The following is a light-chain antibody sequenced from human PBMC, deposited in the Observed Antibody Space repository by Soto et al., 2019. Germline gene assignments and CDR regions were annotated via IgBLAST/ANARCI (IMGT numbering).Light chain of an antibody. V-gene: IGLV2-8*01. Sequence: QSVLTQPPSASGSPGQSVTISCTGTSSDVGGYNYVSWYQQHPGKAPKLMIYEVNKRHSGVPDRFTGSKSGNTASLTVSGLQAEDEADYYCNSYAGSPYVFGTGTKVTVL. CDR1: SSDVGGYNY. CDR3: NSYAGSPYV. J-gene: IGLJ1*01. CDR2: EVN.